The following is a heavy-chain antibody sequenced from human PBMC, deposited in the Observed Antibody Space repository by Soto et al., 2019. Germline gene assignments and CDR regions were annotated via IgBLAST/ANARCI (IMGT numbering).Heavy chain of an antibody. CDR3: AKDETKYYYGSGSENVLGGLFDY. Sequence: GGSLRLSCAASGFTFSSYAMSWVRQAPGKGLEWVSAISGSGGSTYYADSVKGRFTISRDNSKNTLYLQMNSLRAEDTAVYYCAKDETKYYYGSGSENVLGGLFDYWGQGTLVTVSS. D-gene: IGHD3-10*01. V-gene: IGHV3-23*01. CDR1: GFTFSSYA. CDR2: ISGSGGST. J-gene: IGHJ4*02.